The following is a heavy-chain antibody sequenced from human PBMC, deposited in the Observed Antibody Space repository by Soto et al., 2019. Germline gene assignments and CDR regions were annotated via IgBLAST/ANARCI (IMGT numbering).Heavy chain of an antibody. CDR2: ISGSGIST. J-gene: IGHJ2*01. V-gene: IGHV3-23*01. CDR1: GFTFRSYA. Sequence: DVQLLESGGGLVQPGGSLRLSCAASGFTFRSYAMSWVRQAPGKGLEWVSGISGSGISTHYADSVKGRFTVSRDNSKNTLYLRMDSLRAEDTAVYNCAKEPVGPDWDFVLWGRGTLVTVSS. CDR3: AKEPVGPDWDFVL.